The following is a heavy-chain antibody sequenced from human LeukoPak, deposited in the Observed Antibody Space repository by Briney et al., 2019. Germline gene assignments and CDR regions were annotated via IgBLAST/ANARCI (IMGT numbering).Heavy chain of an antibody. Sequence: VASVTVSCKASGGTFISYAISWVRQAPGQGLEWMGRIIPILGIANYAQKFQGRVTITADKSTSTAYMELSSLRSEDTAVYYCARSVYYGSGSYYNQLAAFDYWGQGTLVTVSS. CDR2: IIPILGIA. CDR1: GGTFISYA. V-gene: IGHV1-69*04. CDR3: ARSVYYGSGSYYNQLAAFDY. J-gene: IGHJ4*02. D-gene: IGHD3-10*01.